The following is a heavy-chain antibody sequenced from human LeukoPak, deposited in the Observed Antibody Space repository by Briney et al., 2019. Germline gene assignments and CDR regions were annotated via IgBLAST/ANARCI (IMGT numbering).Heavy chain of an antibody. CDR3: ARGADESDAFDI. Sequence: PSETLSLTCAVYGGSFSGYYWSWIRQPPGKGLEWIGEINHSGSTNYNPSLKSRVTISVDTSKNQFSLKLSSVTAADTAVYYCARGADESDAFDIWGQGTMVTVSS. CDR2: INHSGST. CDR1: GGSFSGYY. J-gene: IGHJ3*02. V-gene: IGHV4-34*01.